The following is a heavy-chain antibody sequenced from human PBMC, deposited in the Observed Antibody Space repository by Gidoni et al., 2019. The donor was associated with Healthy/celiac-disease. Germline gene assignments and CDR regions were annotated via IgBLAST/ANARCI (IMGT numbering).Heavy chain of an antibody. CDR1: GGSFSGYY. D-gene: IGHD3-9*01. J-gene: IGHJ4*02. CDR3: ARGHRDILTGYYLGGYYYFDY. CDR2: INHSGST. V-gene: IGHV4-34*01. Sequence: QVQLQQWGAGLLKPSETLSLTCAVSGGSFSGYYWLWIRQPPGKGLEWIGEINHSGSTNYNPSLKSRVTISVDTSKNQFSLKLSSVTAADTAVYYCARGHRDILTGYYLGGYYYFDYWGQGTLVTVSS.